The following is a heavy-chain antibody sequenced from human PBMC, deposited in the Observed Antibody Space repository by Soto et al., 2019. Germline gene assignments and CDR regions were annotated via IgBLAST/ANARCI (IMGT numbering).Heavy chain of an antibody. V-gene: IGHV3-15*07. CDR1: GFTISDAW. D-gene: IGHD3-10*01. CDR2: IKSIRDGGTT. CDR3: STDSHFSSVFVRHDY. J-gene: IGHJ4*01. Sequence: PXXSMRLACAASGFTISDAWIHWVLQTPGMGLEWVGRIKSIRDGGTTDFAAPVKARFAISRDDSKNMVYLQINSLNTEDTAVYYCSTDSHFSSVFVRHDYWGHGTLVTVSS.